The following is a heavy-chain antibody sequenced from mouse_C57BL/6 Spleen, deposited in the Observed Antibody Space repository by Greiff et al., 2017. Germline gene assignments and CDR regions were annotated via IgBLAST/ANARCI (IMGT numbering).Heavy chain of an antibody. V-gene: IGHV1-31*01. D-gene: IGHD1-1*01. CDR3: ARERVGDGVDY. J-gene: IGHJ2*01. CDR2: IYPYNGVS. Sequence: VQLKEPGPELVKPGASVKISCKASGYSFTGYYMHWVKQSHGNILDWIGYIYPYNGVSSYNQKFKGKATLTVDKSSSTAYMELRSLTSEDSAVYYCARERVGDGVDYWGQGTTLTVSS. CDR1: GYSFTGYY.